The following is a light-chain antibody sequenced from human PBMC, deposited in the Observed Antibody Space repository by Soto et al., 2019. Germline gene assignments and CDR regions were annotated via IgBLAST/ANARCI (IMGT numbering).Light chain of an antibody. CDR3: SSYRSSSTV. J-gene: IGLJ1*01. V-gene: IGLV2-14*01. Sequence: QSALTQPASVSGSPGQSITISCTGTSSDVGGYNYVSWYQQHPGKAPKLMIYEVSNRPSGVSNRFSGSKSDNTASLTISGLQAEVEADYYCSSYRSSSTVFGTGTNLTVL. CDR2: EVS. CDR1: SSDVGGYNY.